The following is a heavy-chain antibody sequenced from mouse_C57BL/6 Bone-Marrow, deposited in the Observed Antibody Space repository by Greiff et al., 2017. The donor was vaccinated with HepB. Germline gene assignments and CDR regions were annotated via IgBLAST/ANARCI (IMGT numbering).Heavy chain of an antibody. CDR2: IYPGNGDT. J-gene: IGHJ4*01. Sequence: SGAELVRPGASVKMSCKASGYTFTSYNMHWVKQTPRQGLEWIGAIYPGNGDTSYNQKFKGKATLTVDKSSSTAYMQLSSLTSEDSAVYFCARRDYYGSSYGYAMDYWGQGTSVTVSS. D-gene: IGHD1-1*01. CDR3: ARRDYYGSSYGYAMDY. V-gene: IGHV1-12*01. CDR1: GYTFTSYN.